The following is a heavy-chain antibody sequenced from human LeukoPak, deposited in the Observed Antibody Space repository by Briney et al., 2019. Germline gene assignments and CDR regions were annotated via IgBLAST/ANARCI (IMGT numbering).Heavy chain of an antibody. CDR2: ICAYNGNI. V-gene: IGHV1-18*01. J-gene: IGHJ4*02. D-gene: IGHD3-9*01. CDR3: ARVPHKFGRYFVLHDDY. CDR1: GYTFTSYG. Sequence: ASVKVSCKASGYTFTSYGISWVRRAPGQGLEWMGWICAYNGNINYAQKLQGRVTMTTDTSTSTAYMELRSLRSDDTAVYYCARVPHKFGRYFVLHDDYWGQGTLVTVSS.